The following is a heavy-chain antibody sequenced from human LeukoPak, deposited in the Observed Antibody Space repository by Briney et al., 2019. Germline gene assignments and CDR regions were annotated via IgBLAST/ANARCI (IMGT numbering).Heavy chain of an antibody. CDR1: GFTFSSHW. D-gene: IGHD6-19*01. J-gene: IGHJ4*02. CDR2: IKEDGGVE. Sequence: GGSPRLSCTASGFTFSSHWMTWVRQPPGKGLEWVANIKEDGGVEYYVDSVKGRFTISRDNTKNALYLQMNNLRADDTAVYFCARDSRWLLDYWGQGTLITVSS. V-gene: IGHV3-7*03. CDR3: ARDSRWLLDY.